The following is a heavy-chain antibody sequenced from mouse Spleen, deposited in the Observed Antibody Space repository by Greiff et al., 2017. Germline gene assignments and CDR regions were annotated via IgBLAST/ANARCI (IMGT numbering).Heavy chain of an antibody. D-gene: IGHD1-1*01. CDR2: ISNGGGST. J-gene: IGHJ4*01. CDR3: ARSGNYYGSFYAMDY. V-gene: IGHV5-12*02. CDR1: GFTFSDYY. Sequence: DVQLVESGGGLVQPGGSLKLSCATSGFTFSDYYMYWVRQTPEKRLEWVAYISNGGGSTYYPDTVKGRFTISRDNAKNTLYLQMSRLKSEDTAMYYCARSGNYYGSFYAMDYWGQGTSVTVSS.